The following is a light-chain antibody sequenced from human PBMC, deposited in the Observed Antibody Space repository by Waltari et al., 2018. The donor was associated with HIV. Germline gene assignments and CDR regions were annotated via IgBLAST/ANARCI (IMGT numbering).Light chain of an antibody. CDR3: SSHAVISTYV. Sequence: QPRSVSGSPGQSVTISCTGTSSDVGNYDFVSWYQQHPGKAPRLIIFDVTKRPSGVPDRFSGSKSGNTASLTISGLQADDEADYFCSSHAVISTYVFGVGTTVTVL. J-gene: IGLJ1*01. V-gene: IGLV2-11*01. CDR2: DVT. CDR1: SSDVGNYDF.